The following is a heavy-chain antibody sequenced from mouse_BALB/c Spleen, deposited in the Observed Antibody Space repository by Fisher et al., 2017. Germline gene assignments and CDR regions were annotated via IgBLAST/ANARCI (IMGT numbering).Heavy chain of an antibody. V-gene: IGHV1-9*01. Sequence: KFKGKATFTADTSSNTAYMQLSSLTSEDSAVYYCARGGTGDYYAMDYWGQGTSVTVSS. D-gene: IGHD4-1*01. J-gene: IGHJ4*01. CDR3: ARGGTGDYYAMDY.